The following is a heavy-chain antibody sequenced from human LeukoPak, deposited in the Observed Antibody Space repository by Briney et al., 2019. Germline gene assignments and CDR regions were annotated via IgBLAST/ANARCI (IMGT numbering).Heavy chain of an antibody. CDR3: AILGSSSSGGGYFDY. J-gene: IGHJ4*02. D-gene: IGHD6-6*01. CDR1: GFTFSSYA. Sequence: PGGSLRLSCAASGFTFSSYAMSWVRQAPGKGLEWVAVISYDGSNKYYADSVKGRFTISRDNSKNTLYLQMNSLRAEDTAVYYCAILGSSSSGGGYFDYWGQGTLVTVSS. V-gene: IGHV3-30*03. CDR2: ISYDGSNK.